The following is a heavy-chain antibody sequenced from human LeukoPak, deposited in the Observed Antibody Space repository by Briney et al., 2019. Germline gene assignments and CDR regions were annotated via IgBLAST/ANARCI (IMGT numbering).Heavy chain of an antibody. V-gene: IGHV3-30-3*01. D-gene: IGHD6-13*01. CDR1: GFTFSSYA. CDR2: ISYDGSNK. J-gene: IGHJ5*02. CDR3: ARAPYSSSWYLFDP. Sequence: GGSLRLSCAASGFTFSSYAMHWVRQAPGKGLELVAVISYDGSNKYYADSVKGRFTISRDNSKNTLYLQMNSLRAEDTAVYYCARAPYSSSWYLFDPWGQGTLVTVSS.